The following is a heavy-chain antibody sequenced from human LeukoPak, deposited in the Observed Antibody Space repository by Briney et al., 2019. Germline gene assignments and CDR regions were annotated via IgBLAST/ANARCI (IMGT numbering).Heavy chain of an antibody. Sequence: GGSLRLSCAASGFNFRSYEMNWVRQAPGKGLEWVSYISNTDETRTYADSVKGRFTISRDNAKNSLHLEMNSLRAEDTAVYYCAREIVSAVAGNFDYWGQGTLVNVSS. J-gene: IGHJ4*02. CDR1: GFNFRSYE. V-gene: IGHV3-48*03. CDR3: AREIVSAVAGNFDY. CDR2: ISNTDETR. D-gene: IGHD6-19*01.